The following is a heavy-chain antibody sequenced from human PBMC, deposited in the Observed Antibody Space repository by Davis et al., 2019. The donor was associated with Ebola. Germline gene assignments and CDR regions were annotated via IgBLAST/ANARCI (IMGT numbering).Heavy chain of an antibody. CDR1: GFTFSNAW. Sequence: GGSLRLFCAASGFTFSNAWMNWVRQAPGKGLEWVGRIRSKANSYATAYAASVKGRFTISRDDSKNTAYLQMNSLKTEDTAVYYCTGSDGDYDYWGQGTLVTVSS. V-gene: IGHV3-73*01. CDR2: IRSKANSYAT. CDR3: TGSDGDYDY. D-gene: IGHD4-17*01. J-gene: IGHJ4*02.